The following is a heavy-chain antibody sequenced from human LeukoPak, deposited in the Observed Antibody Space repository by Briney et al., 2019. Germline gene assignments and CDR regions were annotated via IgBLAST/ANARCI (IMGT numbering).Heavy chain of an antibody. CDR3: ATAGERRLLWFGELLLY. CDR2: FDPEDGET. J-gene: IGHJ4*02. CDR1: GYTFTGYY. Sequence: ASVKVSCKASGYTFTGYYMHWVRQAPGKGLEWMGGFDPEDGETIYAQKFQGRVTMTEDTSTDTAYMELSSLRSEDTAVYYCATAGERRLLWFGELLLYWGQGTLVTVSS. V-gene: IGHV1-24*01. D-gene: IGHD3-10*01.